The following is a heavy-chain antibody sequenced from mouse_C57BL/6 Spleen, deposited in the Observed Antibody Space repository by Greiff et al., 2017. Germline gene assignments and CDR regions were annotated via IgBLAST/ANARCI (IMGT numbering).Heavy chain of an antibody. Sequence: QLQPSGPEMVKPGASVKISCKASGYSFPDFHLNWVKPSNGKSLEWIGVFNPNYSTTNYNQKFNVKATLTVDHSSSTAYMQLNSLTSEDSSVYYCACDKQSYIDYWGQGTTLTVSS. D-gene: IGHD6-1*01. V-gene: IGHV1-39*01. CDR2: FNPNYSTT. CDR3: ACDKQSYIDY. J-gene: IGHJ2*01. CDR1: GYSFPDFH.